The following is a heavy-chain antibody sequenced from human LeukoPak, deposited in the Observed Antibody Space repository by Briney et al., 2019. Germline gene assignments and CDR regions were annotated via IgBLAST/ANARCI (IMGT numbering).Heavy chain of an antibody. J-gene: IGHJ4*02. Sequence: PSETLSLTCAVSGYSISSGYYWGWIRRPPGKGLEWIGSIYHSGSTYYNPSLKSRVTISVDTSKNQFSLKLSSVTAADTAVYYCARVGLGYCSSTSCYGRGYWGQGTLVTVSS. CDR3: ARVGLGYCSSTSCYGRGY. V-gene: IGHV4-38-2*01. CDR1: GYSISSGYY. CDR2: IYHSGST. D-gene: IGHD2-2*01.